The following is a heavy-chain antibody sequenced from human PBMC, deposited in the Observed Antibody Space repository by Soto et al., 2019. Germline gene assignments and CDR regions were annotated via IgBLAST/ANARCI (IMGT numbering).Heavy chain of an antibody. J-gene: IGHJ3*02. V-gene: IGHV4-39*01. D-gene: IGHD4-17*01. Sequence: SETLSLTCTVSGGSISSSSYYWGWIRQPPGKGLEWIGSIYYSGSTYYNPSLKSRVTISVDTSKNQFSLKLSSVTAADTAVYYCASQLYGDYDVGAFDIWGQGTMVTVSS. CDR1: GGSISSSSYY. CDR3: ASQLYGDYDVGAFDI. CDR2: IYYSGST.